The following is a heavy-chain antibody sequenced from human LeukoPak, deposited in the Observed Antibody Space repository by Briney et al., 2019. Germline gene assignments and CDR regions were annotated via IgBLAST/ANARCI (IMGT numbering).Heavy chain of an antibody. CDR1: GGSFSGYY. Sequence: SETLSLTRAVYGGSFSGYYWSWIRQPPGKGLEWIGEINHSGSTNYNPSLKSRVTISVDTSKNQFSLKLSSVTAADTAVYYCARLVVVIWGLYWFDPGAREPWSPSPQ. V-gene: IGHV4-34*01. D-gene: IGHD2-21*01. CDR2: INHSGST. J-gene: IGHJ5*02. CDR3: ARLVVVIWGLYWFDP.